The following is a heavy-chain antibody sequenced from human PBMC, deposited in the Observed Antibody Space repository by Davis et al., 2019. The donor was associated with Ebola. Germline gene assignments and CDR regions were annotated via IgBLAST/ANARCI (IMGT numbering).Heavy chain of an antibody. CDR2: IYYIGSS. V-gene: IGHV4-59*08. CDR1: GVSTSHYY. J-gene: IGHJ4*02. Sequence: PSETLSLTCTVSGVSTSHYYWTWIRQPPGKGLEWIAYIYYIGSSNYNPSLHSRVTISVDTSKNQFSLKLSSVTAADTAVYYCARQTYDFWSGYYGGPYFDYWGQGTLVTVSS. D-gene: IGHD3-3*01. CDR3: ARQTYDFWSGYYGGPYFDY.